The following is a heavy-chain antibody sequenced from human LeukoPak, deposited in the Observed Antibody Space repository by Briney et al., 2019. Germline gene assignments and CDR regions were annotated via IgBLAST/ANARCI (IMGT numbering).Heavy chain of an antibody. CDR1: GXTFSIYG. D-gene: IGHD2-2*01. CDR3: AKDLWKYQLRTLDY. CDR2: ISYDGSNK. V-gene: IGHV3-30*18. J-gene: IGHJ4*02. Sequence: GRSLRLSCAASGXTFSIYGMHWVRQAPGKGLEWVAVISYDGSNKYYADSVKGRFTISRDHSKNTLYPQMNSLRAEDTALYYCAKDLWKYQLRTLDYWGQGTLVTVSS.